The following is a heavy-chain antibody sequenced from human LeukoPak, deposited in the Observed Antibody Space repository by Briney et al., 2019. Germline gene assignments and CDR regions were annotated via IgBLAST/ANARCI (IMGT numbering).Heavy chain of an antibody. J-gene: IGHJ4*02. D-gene: IGHD2-21*02. Sequence: SETLSLTCAVYGGSFSGYYWSWIRQPPGKGLEWIGGINHSGSTNYNPSLKSRVTISVDTSKNQFSLKLSSVTAADTAVYYCARVYCGGDCYSGGPKYYFDYWGQGTLVTVSS. CDR2: INHSGST. CDR3: ARVYCGGDCYSGGPKYYFDY. V-gene: IGHV4-34*01. CDR1: GGSFSGYY.